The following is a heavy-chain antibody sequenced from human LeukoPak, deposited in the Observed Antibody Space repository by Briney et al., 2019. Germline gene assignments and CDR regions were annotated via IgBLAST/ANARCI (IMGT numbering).Heavy chain of an antibody. J-gene: IGHJ4*02. V-gene: IGHV4-30-4*08. Sequence: SETLSLTCSVSGGSISSGDYYWSWIRQTPEKGLEWIGHIFNTGSPYYTPSLKSRVTISADTSKNQFSLKLSSVTAADTAVYYCARGFFDSSGYYYVPFDYWGQGTLVTVSS. D-gene: IGHD3-22*01. CDR2: IFNTGSP. CDR3: ARGFFDSSGYYYVPFDY. CDR1: GGSISSGDYY.